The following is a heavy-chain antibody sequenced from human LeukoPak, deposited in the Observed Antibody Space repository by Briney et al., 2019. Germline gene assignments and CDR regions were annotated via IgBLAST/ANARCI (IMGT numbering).Heavy chain of an antibody. Sequence: PSETLSLTCTVSGYSISSGYYWGWIRQPPGKGLEWIGSIYHSGSTYYNPSLKSRVTISVDTSKNQFSLKLSSVTAADTAVYYCARDSATMVRGHTTGQDYWGQGTLVTVSS. CDR2: IYHSGST. CDR3: ARDSATMVRGHTTGQDY. D-gene: IGHD3-10*01. V-gene: IGHV4-38-2*02. J-gene: IGHJ4*02. CDR1: GYSISSGYY.